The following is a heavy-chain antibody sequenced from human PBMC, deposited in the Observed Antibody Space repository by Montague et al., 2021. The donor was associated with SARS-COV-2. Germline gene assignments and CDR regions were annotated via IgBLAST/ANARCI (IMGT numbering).Heavy chain of an antibody. CDR3: ARDLGDY. Sequence: SETLSLTCAVYGGSFSGYYWSWIRQPPGKGLEWIGEINHSGNTNYNPSLKSRVTISVDTSKNQSSLKLSSVTAADTAVYYCARDLGDYWGQGTLVTVSS. CDR1: GGSFSGYY. J-gene: IGHJ4*02. V-gene: IGHV4-34*01. CDR2: INHSGNT.